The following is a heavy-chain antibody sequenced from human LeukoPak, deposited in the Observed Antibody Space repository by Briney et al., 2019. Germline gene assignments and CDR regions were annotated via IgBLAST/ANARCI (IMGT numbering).Heavy chain of an antibody. D-gene: IGHD1-26*01. CDR3: ARGSRKGATTYYFDY. CDR2: IYHSGNT. V-gene: IGHV4-38-2*02. CDR1: GYSITSGYY. J-gene: IGHJ4*02. Sequence: SETLSLTCTVSGYSITSGYYWGWIRQPPGKGLEWIGSIYHSGNTYCNPSLKSRVTISVDTSKNQFSLKLSSVTAADTAVYYCARGSRKGATTYYFDYWGQGTLVTVSS.